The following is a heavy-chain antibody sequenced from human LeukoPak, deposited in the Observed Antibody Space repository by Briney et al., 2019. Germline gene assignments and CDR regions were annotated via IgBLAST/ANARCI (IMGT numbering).Heavy chain of an antibody. Sequence: PEGSLRLSCAASGFTFSSYAMSWVRQAPGKGLEWVSAISGSGGSTYYADSVKGRFTISRDNSKNTLYLQMNSLRAEDTAVYYCAKISNYYYYYMDVWGKGTTVTVSS. V-gene: IGHV3-23*01. CDR3: AKISNYYYYYMDV. CDR2: ISGSGGST. CDR1: GFTFSSYA. J-gene: IGHJ6*03. D-gene: IGHD4-11*01.